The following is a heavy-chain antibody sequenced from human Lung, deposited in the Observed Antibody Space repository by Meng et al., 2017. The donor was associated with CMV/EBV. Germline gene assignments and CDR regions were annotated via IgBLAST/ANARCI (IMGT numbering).Heavy chain of an antibody. V-gene: IGHV3-23*01. CDR1: GFTFSSYA. CDR2: ISGSGGST. CDR3: ARAPIPYYGMDV. Sequence: SCAASGFTFSSYAMSWVRQAPGKGLELVSAISGSGGSTYYADSVKGRFTISRDNSKNTLYLQMNSMRAEDTAVYYCARAPIPYYGMDVWGQGSTVTVSS. J-gene: IGHJ6*02.